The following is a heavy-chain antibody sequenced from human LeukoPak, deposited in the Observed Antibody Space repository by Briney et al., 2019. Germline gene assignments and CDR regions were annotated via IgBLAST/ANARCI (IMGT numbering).Heavy chain of an antibody. V-gene: IGHV1-69*05. CDR2: IIPIFGTA. D-gene: IGHD1-1*01. J-gene: IGHJ3*02. Sequence: SVKVSCKASGGTFSSYAISWVRQAPGQGLEWMGRIIPIFGTANYAQKFQGRVTITTDESTSTAYMELSSLRSEDTAVYYCARVSRWNRHDAFDIWGQGTMVTVSS. CDR1: GGTFSSYA. CDR3: ARVSRWNRHDAFDI.